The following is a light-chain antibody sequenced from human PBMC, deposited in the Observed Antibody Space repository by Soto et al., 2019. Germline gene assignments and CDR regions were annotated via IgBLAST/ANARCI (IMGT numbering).Light chain of an antibody. CDR1: SSSIGSNS. CDR2: TNN. V-gene: IGLV1-44*01. CDR3: AAWDGSLNVDV. Sequence: QSVLTQPPSASGTPGQRVTISCSGSSSSIGSNSVNWYQQLPRTAPKVLIYTNNQRPSGVPDRFPGSKSGTSASLAISGLQSEDEADYYCAAWDGSLNVDVFGTGTKVTVL. J-gene: IGLJ1*01.